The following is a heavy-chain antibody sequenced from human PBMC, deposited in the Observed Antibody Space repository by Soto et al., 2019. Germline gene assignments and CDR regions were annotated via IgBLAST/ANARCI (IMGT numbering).Heavy chain of an antibody. CDR2: ISGSGGGT. J-gene: IGHJ4*02. V-gene: IGHV3-23*01. CDR1: GFSFSTYA. D-gene: IGHD6-6*01. Sequence: EVQLLESGGGLVQPGGALRLSCATSGFSFSTYAMTWVRQAPGKGLEWVSGISGSGGGTYYTDSVKGRFTISRDNSRSTFYFKRNSRRVGTAAVYFWAKARSIPAYQTPAFDSGGREPLVPFPS. CDR3: AKARSIPAYQTPAFDS.